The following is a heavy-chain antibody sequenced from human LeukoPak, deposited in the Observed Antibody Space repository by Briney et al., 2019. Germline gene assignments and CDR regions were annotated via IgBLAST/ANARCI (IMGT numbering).Heavy chain of an antibody. CDR2: IRYDGSNK. CDR1: GFTFSSYA. CDR3: ARSPDTAMAYFDY. V-gene: IGHV3-30*04. J-gene: IGHJ4*02. D-gene: IGHD5-18*01. Sequence: GGSLRLSCAASGFTFSSYAMHWVRQAPGKGLEWVAFIRYDGSNKYYADSVKGRFTISRDNSKNTLYLQMNSLRAEDTAVYYCARSPDTAMAYFDYWGQGTLVTVSS.